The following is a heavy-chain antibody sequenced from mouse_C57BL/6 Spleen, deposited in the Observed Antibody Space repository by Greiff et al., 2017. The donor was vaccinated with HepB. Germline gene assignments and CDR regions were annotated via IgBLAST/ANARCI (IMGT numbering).Heavy chain of an antibody. CDR3: ARGGFITTVVADY. D-gene: IGHD1-1*01. V-gene: IGHV1-64*01. CDR2: IHPNSGST. CDR1: GYTFTSYW. Sequence: QVHVKQPGAELVKPGASVKLSCKASGYTFTSYWMHWVKQRPGQGLEWIGMIHPNSGSTNYNEKFKSKATLTVDKSSSTAYMQLSSLTSEDSAVYYCARGGFITTVVADYWGQGTTLTVSS. J-gene: IGHJ2*01.